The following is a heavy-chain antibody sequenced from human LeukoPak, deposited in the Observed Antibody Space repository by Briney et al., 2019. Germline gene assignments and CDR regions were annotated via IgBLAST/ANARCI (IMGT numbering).Heavy chain of an antibody. V-gene: IGHV1-46*01. J-gene: IGHJ6*02. CDR2: INPSGGST. CDR3: ARDPARDYYGMDV. CDR1: GYTFTSYY. Sequence: ASVKVSCKASGYTFTSYYMHWVRQAPGQGLEWMGIINPSGGSTSYAQKFQGGVTMTRDTSTGTVYMELSSLRSEDTAVYYCARDPARDYYGMDVWGQGTTVTVSS.